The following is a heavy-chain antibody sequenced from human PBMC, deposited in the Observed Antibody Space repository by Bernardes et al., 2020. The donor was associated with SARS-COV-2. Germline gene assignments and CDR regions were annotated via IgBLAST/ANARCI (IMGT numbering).Heavy chain of an antibody. CDR1: GFTVSNCW. Sequence: GGSLRLSCAASGFTVSNCWMHWVRQAPGKGLMWVSRINGDGTRTTYADSVKGRFTVSRDNTKNTLYLQMNGLRAEDTALYYCVRGPSDGHGRFEYWGQGTTVTVSS. CDR3: VRGPSDGHGRFEY. V-gene: IGHV3-74*01. J-gene: IGHJ4*03. CDR2: INGDGTRT.